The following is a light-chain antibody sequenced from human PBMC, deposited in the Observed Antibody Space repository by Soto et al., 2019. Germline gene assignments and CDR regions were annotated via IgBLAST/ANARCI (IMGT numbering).Light chain of an antibody. CDR3: HQYDSSLLT. CDR1: QSVSSSY. Sequence: EIVLTQSPGTLSLSPGERATLSCRASQSVSSSYLAWYQQKPGQAPRLLIYGASGRATGITDRFSGSGSGTDFTLTISKLEPGDFAVYYFHQYDSSLLTFGGGTKVEIK. V-gene: IGKV3-20*01. J-gene: IGKJ4*01. CDR2: GAS.